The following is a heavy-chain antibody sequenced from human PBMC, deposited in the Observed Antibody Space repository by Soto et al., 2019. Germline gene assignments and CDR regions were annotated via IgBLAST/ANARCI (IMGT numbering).Heavy chain of an antibody. CDR3: AKDGRDPRTDCSSTSCLGWSDP. Sequence: DVQLLESGGGLVQPGGSLRLSCAASGFTLRNYAMAWVRQTPGKGLEWVSTIGGGGDSTYYADSVKGRFTISRDNSKNTRNLQMNSLRAENTAVYYWAKDGRDPRTDCSSTSCLGWSDPWGKGTLVTVSA. CDR2: IGGGGDST. J-gene: IGHJ5*02. D-gene: IGHD2-2*01. CDR1: GFTLRNYA. V-gene: IGHV3-23*01.